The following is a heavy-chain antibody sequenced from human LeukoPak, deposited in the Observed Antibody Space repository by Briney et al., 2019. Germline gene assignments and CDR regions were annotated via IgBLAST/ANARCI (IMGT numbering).Heavy chain of an antibody. D-gene: IGHD2-15*01. J-gene: IGHJ5*02. CDR2: IDWDDDK. V-gene: IGHV2-70*11. CDR3: ARMTLGYCSGGSCLAWFDP. CDR1: GFSLSDFGAG. Sequence: SGPTLVKPTQTLTLTCTFSGFSLSDFGAGVGWIRQPPGKALEWLARIDWDDDKYYSTSLKTRLTISKDTSKTQVVLTMTNMDPVDTATYYCARMTLGYCSGGSCLAWFDPWGQGTLVTVSS.